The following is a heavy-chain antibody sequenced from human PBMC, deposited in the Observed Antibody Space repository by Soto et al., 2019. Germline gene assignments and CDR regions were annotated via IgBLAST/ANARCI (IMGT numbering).Heavy chain of an antibody. Sequence: SDYWMGRLRQAPGKGLEWIGSIYYSGSTYYNPSLKSRVTISVDTSKNQFSLKLSSVTAADTAVYYCARLILWFGEPHWGQGTLVTVSS. J-gene: IGHJ4*02. V-gene: IGHV4-39*01. CDR1: SDY. CDR3: ARLILWFGEPH. CDR2: IYYSGST. D-gene: IGHD3-10*01.